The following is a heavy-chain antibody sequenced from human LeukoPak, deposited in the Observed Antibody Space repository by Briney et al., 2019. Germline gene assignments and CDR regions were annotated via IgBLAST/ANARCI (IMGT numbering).Heavy chain of an antibody. J-gene: IGHJ3*02. CDR1: GFTFSDYY. D-gene: IGHD3-16*01. CDR3: NWLGESDVFDI. Sequence: GGSLRLSCAAPGFTFSDYYVTWIRQAPGKGLEWVSYISRSGSSVITTHYADSVKGRFTISRDNAKNSLYLQMNSLRAEDTAVYYCNWLGESDVFDIWGQGTMVTVSS. CDR2: ISRSGSSVITT. V-gene: IGHV3-11*04.